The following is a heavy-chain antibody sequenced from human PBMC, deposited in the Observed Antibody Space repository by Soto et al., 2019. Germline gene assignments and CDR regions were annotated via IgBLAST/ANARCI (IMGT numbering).Heavy chain of an antibody. V-gene: IGHV3-30-3*01. CDR3: ARDLVRSWSSMYFDY. CDR1: GFTFSSYA. D-gene: IGHD6-13*01. CDR2: ISYDGSNK. J-gene: IGHJ4*02. Sequence: QVQLVESGGGVVQPGRSLRLSCAASGFTFSSYAMHWVRQAPGKGLEWVAVISYDGSNKYYADSVKGRFTISRDNSKNTLYLQMNSLRDEDTAVYYCARDLVRSWSSMYFDYWGQGTLVTVSS.